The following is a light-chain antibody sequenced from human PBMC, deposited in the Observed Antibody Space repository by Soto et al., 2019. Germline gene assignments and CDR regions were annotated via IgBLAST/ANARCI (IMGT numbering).Light chain of an antibody. CDR3: AAWDDSLNGWV. V-gene: IGLV1-44*01. Sequence: QSVLTQPPSASGTPGQKITISCSGGSSNIGINAVSWFQHLPGTAPKLLIFTNNHRPSGVPDRFSGSKSGTAASLAISGLQSEDEGDYYCAAWDDSLNGWVFGGGTKVTVL. CDR1: SSNIGINA. CDR2: TNN. J-gene: IGLJ3*02.